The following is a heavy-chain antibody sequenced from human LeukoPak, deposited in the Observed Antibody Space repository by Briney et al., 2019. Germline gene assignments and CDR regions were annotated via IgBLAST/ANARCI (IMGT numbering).Heavy chain of an antibody. CDR2: ISYDGTNK. CDR1: GFTFSGYG. V-gene: IGHV3-30*03. Sequence: TGGSLRLSCAASGFTFSGYGMHWVRQAPGKGLEWVAVISYDGTNKYYADSVKGRFTISRDNSKNSLYLQMNSLRAEDTAVYYCARGLYSSSWYDFDYWGQGTLVTVSS. J-gene: IGHJ4*02. D-gene: IGHD6-13*01. CDR3: ARGLYSSSWYDFDY.